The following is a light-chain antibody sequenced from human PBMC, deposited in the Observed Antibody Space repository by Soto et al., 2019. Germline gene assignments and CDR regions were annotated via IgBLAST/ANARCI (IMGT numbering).Light chain of an antibody. CDR2: DVS. CDR3: DQYDGY. Sequence: PMTQSPSTLSASVGDRVTITCRASQNINTWLAWYQQKPGTAPRLLIYDVSTWQRGVPSRFSGSGSGTEFTLAITCLQSDVSSSYYCDQYDGYFGPGNKV. CDR1: QNINTW. V-gene: IGKV1-5*01. J-gene: IGKJ3*01.